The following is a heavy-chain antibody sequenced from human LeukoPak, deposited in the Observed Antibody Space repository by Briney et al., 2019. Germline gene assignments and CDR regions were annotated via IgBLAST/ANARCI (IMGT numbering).Heavy chain of an antibody. J-gene: IGHJ4*02. CDR1: GGSISSSSYY. CDR3: AREVRDRGHYFDY. D-gene: IGHD1-26*01. V-gene: IGHV4-39*07. Sequence: PSETLSLTCTVSGGSISSSSYYWGWIRQPPGKGLEWIGRIYTSGSTNYNPSLKSRVTMSVDTSKNQFSLKLSSVTAADTAVYYCAREVRDRGHYFDYWGQGTLVTVSS. CDR2: IYTSGST.